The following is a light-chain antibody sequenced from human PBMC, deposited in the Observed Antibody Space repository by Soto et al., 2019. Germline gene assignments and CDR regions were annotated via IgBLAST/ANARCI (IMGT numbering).Light chain of an antibody. CDR3: QQYNKWPQYT. Sequence: EIVLTQSPATLSVSPGERATLSCRASQSVSSNLAWYQQKPGQAPRLLIYAASTRATGIAARFSGSGSGTEFTLPLTGLQSEDFAVYFCQQYNKWPQYTFGQGTKLEIK. V-gene: IGKV3-15*01. J-gene: IGKJ2*01. CDR1: QSVSSN. CDR2: AAS.